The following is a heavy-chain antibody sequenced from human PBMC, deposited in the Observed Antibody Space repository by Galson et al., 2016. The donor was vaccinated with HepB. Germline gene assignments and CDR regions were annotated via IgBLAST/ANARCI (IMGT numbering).Heavy chain of an antibody. CDR1: GFTYSMSW. Sequence: SLRLSCAASGFTYSMSWMTWVRQAPGKGLEWVANISPYGNTVNYLDSVKGRFTISRDNAKTSLFLQMNSLRAEDTSVYYCARDFSWNALDYWGQGALVTVSA. D-gene: IGHD1-1*01. CDR3: ARDFSWNALDY. CDR2: ISPYGNTV. J-gene: IGHJ4*02. V-gene: IGHV3-7*04.